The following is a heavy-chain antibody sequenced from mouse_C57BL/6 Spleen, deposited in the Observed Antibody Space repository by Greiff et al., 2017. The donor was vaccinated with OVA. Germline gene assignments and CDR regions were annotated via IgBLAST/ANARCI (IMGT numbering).Heavy chain of an antibody. CDR3: ARSSNCGFAY. CDR1: GYTFTSYG. CDR2: IYPSSGST. D-gene: IGHD2-5*01. J-gene: IGHJ3*01. V-gene: IGHV1-81*01. Sequence: VQGVESGAELARPGASVKLSCKASGYTFTSYGISWVKQSTGQGLEWIGEIYPSSGSTYYNEKFKGKATLTADKSSSTAYMELRSLTSEDSAVYFCARSSNCGFAYWGQGTLVTVSA.